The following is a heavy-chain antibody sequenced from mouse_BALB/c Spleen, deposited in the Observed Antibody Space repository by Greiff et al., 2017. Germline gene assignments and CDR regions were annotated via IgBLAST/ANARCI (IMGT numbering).Heavy chain of an antibody. CDR2: IDPANGNT. CDR1: GFNIKDTY. D-gene: IGHD2-14*01. Sequence: EVKLVESGAELVKPGASVKLSCTASGFNIKDTYMHWVKQRPEQGLEWIGRIDPANGNTKYDPKFQGKATITADTSSNTAYLQLSSLTSEDTAVYYCARVRRGYWGQGTSVTVSS. J-gene: IGHJ4*01. V-gene: IGHV14-3*02. CDR3: ARVRRGY.